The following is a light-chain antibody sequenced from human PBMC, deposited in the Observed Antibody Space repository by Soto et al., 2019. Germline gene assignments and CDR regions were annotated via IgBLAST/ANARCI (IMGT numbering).Light chain of an antibody. Sequence: IQLTQSPSSLSASVGDSVTITCRASQGISSFLAWYQQKPGKAPKLLIYAASTLQSGVPSRFSGSGSGTDFTLTISSLQPEDFATYYCQDYNSWTFGQGTKVDIK. CDR3: QDYNSWT. V-gene: IGKV1-9*01. J-gene: IGKJ1*01. CDR1: QGISSF. CDR2: AAS.